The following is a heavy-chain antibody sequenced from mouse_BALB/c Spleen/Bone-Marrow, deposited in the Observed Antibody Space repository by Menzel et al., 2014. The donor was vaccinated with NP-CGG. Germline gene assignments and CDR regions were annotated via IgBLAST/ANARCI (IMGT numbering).Heavy chain of an antibody. Sequence: LEESGAELAKPGASVKMSCKASGYTFTSYWMHWVKQRPGQGLEWIGNINPSSGYTEYNQKFKDKATLTAGKSSSTAYMQLSSLTSEDSAVYYCARPITTGIQAWFAYWGQGILVTVSA. J-gene: IGHJ3*01. CDR1: GYTFTSYW. V-gene: IGHV1-7*01. CDR2: INPSSGYT. D-gene: IGHD2-4*01. CDR3: ARPITTGIQAWFAY.